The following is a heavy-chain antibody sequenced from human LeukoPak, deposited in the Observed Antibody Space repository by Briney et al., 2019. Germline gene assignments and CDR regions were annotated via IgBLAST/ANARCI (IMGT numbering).Heavy chain of an antibody. Sequence: GGSLRLSCAASGFTFSSYAMSWVRQAPGKGPEWVSAISGSGGSTYYADSVKGRFTISRDNSKNTLYLQMNSLRAEDTAVYYCAKSPTNPESGCSYGPGYFDYWGQGTLVTVSS. D-gene: IGHD5-18*01. CDR1: GFTFSSYA. CDR2: ISGSGGST. V-gene: IGHV3-23*01. CDR3: AKSPTNPESGCSYGPGYFDY. J-gene: IGHJ4*02.